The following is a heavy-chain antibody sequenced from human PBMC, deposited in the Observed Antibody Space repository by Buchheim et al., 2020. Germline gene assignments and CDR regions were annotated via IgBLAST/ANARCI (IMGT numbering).Heavy chain of an antibody. Sequence: QVQLVESGGGVVQPGGSLRLSCAASAFTFSDYAMHWVRQAPGKGLEWVAIISYDLSNKYYADSVKGRFTISRDNSKSTLYLLMNSLRDEDTAVYYCARDYNWYFDLWGRGTL. CDR2: ISYDLSNK. V-gene: IGHV3-30-3*01. J-gene: IGHJ2*01. CDR1: AFTFSDYA. CDR3: ARDYNWYFDL.